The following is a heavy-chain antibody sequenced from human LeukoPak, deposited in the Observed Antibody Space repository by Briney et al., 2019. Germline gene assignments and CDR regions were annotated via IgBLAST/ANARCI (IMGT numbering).Heavy chain of an antibody. CDR1: GFTFSSYS. CDR3: AKDHGYYDSSGYYSDSLNAFDI. CDR2: ISSSSSYI. V-gene: IGHV3-21*04. J-gene: IGHJ3*02. Sequence: GGSLRLSCAASGFTFSSYSMNWVRQAPGKGLEWVSSISSSSSYIYYADSVKGRFTISRDNAKNSLYLQMNSLRAEDTAVYYCAKDHGYYDSSGYYSDSLNAFDIWGQGTMVTVSS. D-gene: IGHD3-22*01.